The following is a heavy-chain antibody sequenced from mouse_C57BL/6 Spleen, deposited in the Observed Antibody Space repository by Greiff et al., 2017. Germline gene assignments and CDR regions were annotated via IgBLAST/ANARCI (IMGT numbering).Heavy chain of an antibody. Sequence: QVQLKESGAELAKPGASVKLSCKASGYTFTSYWMHWVKQRPGQGLEWIGYINPSSGYTKYNQKFKDKATLTADKSSSTAYMQLSSLTYEDSAVYYCARPLTGSYYAMDYWGQGTSVTVSS. CDR2: INPSSGYT. D-gene: IGHD4-1*01. CDR3: ARPLTGSYYAMDY. V-gene: IGHV1-7*01. J-gene: IGHJ4*01. CDR1: GYTFTSYW.